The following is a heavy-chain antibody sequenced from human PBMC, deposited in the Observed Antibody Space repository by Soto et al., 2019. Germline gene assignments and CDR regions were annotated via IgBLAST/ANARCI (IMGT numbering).Heavy chain of an antibody. J-gene: IGHJ4*02. D-gene: IGHD3-10*01. V-gene: IGHV3-7*03. CDR3: ARGPLNFRGVIPLDY. CDR2: IKQDGSEK. Sequence: GGSLRLSCAASGFTFSSYWMSWVRQAPGKGLEWVANIKQDGSEKYYVDSVKGRFTISRDNAKNSLYLQMNSLRAVDTAVYYCARGPLNFRGVIPLDYWGQGTLVTVSS. CDR1: GFTFSSYW.